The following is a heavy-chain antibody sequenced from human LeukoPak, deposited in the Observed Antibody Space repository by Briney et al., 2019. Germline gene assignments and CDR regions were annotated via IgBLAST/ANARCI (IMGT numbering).Heavy chain of an antibody. Sequence: ASVKVSCXASGYTFTSYYMHWVRQARGQGLEWMGIINPSGGSTSYAQKFQGRVTMTRDTSTSTVYMELSSLRSEDTAVYYCARASPMIVVPGDYWGQGTLVTVSS. CDR2: INPSGGST. V-gene: IGHV1-46*01. CDR3: ARASPMIVVPGDY. J-gene: IGHJ4*02. D-gene: IGHD3-22*01. CDR1: GYTFTSYY.